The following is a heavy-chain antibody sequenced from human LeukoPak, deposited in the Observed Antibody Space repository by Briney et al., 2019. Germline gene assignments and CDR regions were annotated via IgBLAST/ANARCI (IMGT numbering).Heavy chain of an antibody. CDR2: IYYSGST. CDR3: AREVVSDYDILTGPLNPNWFDP. V-gene: IGHV4-31*03. D-gene: IGHD3-9*01. CDR1: GAFISSSTYY. Sequence: SETLSLTCTVSGAFISSSTYYWGWIRQHPGKGLEWIGYIYYSGSTYYNPSLKSRVTISVDTSKNQFSLKLSSVTAADTAVYYCAREVVSDYDILTGPLNPNWFDPWGQGTLVTVSS. J-gene: IGHJ5*02.